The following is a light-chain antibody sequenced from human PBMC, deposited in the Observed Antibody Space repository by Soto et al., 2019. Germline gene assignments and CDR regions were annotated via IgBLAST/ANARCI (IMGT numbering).Light chain of an antibody. CDR3: QEYDSSPRVFT. J-gene: IGKJ3*01. Sequence: EIVLTQSPGTLSLSPGERATLSCRASQSVSSSYLAWYQQKPGQPPRLLIYGASSRATGIPDRFSGSGSGTDFTLTITRLEPEDFAVYYCQEYDSSPRVFTCGPGTKVDIK. V-gene: IGKV3-20*01. CDR2: GAS. CDR1: QSVSSSY.